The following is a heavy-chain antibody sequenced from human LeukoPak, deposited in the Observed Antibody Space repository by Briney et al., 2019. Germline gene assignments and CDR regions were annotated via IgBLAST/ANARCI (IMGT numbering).Heavy chain of an antibody. Sequence: PGGSLRLSCAASGFTFSSYWMTWVRQAPGKGLEWIGQINHSGGTNYNPSLKSRVSISVDSSKGQFSLKLTSVTAADTAVYYCARGRLAPRSGGSRVYYYGMDVWGQGTTVTVSS. D-gene: IGHD2-15*01. CDR2: INHSGGT. CDR3: ARGRLAPRSGGSRVYYYGMDV. V-gene: IGHV4-34*01. CDR1: GFTFSSYW. J-gene: IGHJ6*02.